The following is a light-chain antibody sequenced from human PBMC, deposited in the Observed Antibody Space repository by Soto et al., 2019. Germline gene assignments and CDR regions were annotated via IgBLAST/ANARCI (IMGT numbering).Light chain of an antibody. V-gene: IGKV3-20*01. CDR2: GAS. CDR3: QQYGRSPWT. Sequence: EIVLTQSPGTLSLSPGDRATLSCRASQSVSSSYLAWYQQKPGQAPGLLIYGASSRATGIPDRFSGSGSGTDFTLTISRLEPKDFAVYYCQQYGRSPWTFGQGTKVEVK. CDR1: QSVSSSY. J-gene: IGKJ1*01.